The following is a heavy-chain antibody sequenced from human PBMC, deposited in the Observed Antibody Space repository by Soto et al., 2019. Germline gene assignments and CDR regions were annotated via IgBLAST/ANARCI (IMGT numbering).Heavy chain of an antibody. CDR2: IIPIFGTA. J-gene: IGHJ6*02. Sequence: QVQLVQSGAEVKKPGSSVKVSCKASGGTFSSYAISWVRQAPGQGLEWMGGIIPIFGTANYAQKFQGRVTITADESTSTAYMERSSLRSEDTAVYYCAREEVVVVPAAMGYYYYGMDVWGQGTTVTVSS. V-gene: IGHV1-69*01. CDR1: GGTFSSYA. D-gene: IGHD2-2*01. CDR3: AREEVVVVPAAMGYYYYGMDV.